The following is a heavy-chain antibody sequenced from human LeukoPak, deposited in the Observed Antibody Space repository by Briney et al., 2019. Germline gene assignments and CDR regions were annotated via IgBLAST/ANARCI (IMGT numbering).Heavy chain of an antibody. CDR3: ARTPLQTPDYYDSSGHYGEFDY. CDR2: IYPGDSDT. Sequence: GESLKISCKGSGYSFTSYWIGWVRQMPGKGLEWMGIIYPGDSDTRYSPSFQGQVTISADKSISTAYLQWSSLKASDTAMYYCARTPLQTPDYYDSSGHYGEFDYWGQGTLVTVSS. D-gene: IGHD3-22*01. V-gene: IGHV5-51*01. CDR1: GYSFTSYW. J-gene: IGHJ4*02.